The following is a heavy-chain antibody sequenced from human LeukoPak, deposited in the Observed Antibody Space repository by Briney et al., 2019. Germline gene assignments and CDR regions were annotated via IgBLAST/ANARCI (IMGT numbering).Heavy chain of an antibody. J-gene: IGHJ5*02. CDR2: ISAYNGNT. V-gene: IGHV1-18*01. CDR1: GYTFTIYG. Sequence: ASVKVSCKASGYTFTIYGISWVRQAPGQGLEWMGWISAYNGNTNYAQKLQGRVTMTTDTSTSTAYMELRSLRSDDTAVYYCAREDPGMNWFDPWGQGTLVTVSS. CDR3: AREDPGMNWFDP.